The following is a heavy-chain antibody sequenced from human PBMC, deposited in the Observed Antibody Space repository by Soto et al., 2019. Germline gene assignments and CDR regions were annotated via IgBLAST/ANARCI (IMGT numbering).Heavy chain of an antibody. CDR3: ARAGRYSYGSPNFDY. V-gene: IGHV4-34*01. J-gene: IGHJ4*02. CDR1: GGSFSGYY. D-gene: IGHD5-18*01. Sequence: SETLSLTCAVYGGSFSGYYWSWIRQPPGKGLEWIGEINHSGSTNYNPSLKSRVTISVDTSKNQFSLKLSSVTAADTAVYYCARAGRYSYGSPNFDYWGQGTLVTVSS. CDR2: INHSGST.